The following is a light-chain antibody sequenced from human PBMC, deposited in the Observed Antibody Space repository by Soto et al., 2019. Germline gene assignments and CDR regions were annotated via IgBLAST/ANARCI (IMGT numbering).Light chain of an antibody. CDR2: EVS. J-gene: IGLJ3*02. CDR1: SSDVGAYKS. CDR3: TSYVGSNIWV. V-gene: IGLV2-8*01. Sequence: QSALTQPPSASGSPGQSVPISCTGTSSDVGAYKSVSWYQQYPGKAPKLMIYEVSKRPSGVPDRFSGSKSGNTASLTVSGLQAEGEADYYCTSYVGSNIWVFGGGTELTAL.